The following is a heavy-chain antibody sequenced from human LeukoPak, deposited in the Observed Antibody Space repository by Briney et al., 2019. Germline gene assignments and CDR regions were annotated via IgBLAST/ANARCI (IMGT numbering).Heavy chain of an antibody. CDR2: NTGYSGNT. J-gene: IGHJ4*02. V-gene: IGHV1-18*04. CDR3: AREELTSVRGVIRGRRNFDY. Sequence: GASVKVSCKAPGDTLANYGITWVRQAPGQGLEWMGWNTGYSGNTNYAQHFQGRVTMTTERSTSTAYLELRSLRSDDTAVYYCAREELTSVRGVIRGRRNFDYWGQGTLVTVSS. D-gene: IGHD3-10*01. CDR1: GDTLANYG.